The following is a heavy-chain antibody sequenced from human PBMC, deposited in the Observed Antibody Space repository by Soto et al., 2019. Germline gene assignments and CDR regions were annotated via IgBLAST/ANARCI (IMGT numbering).Heavy chain of an antibody. V-gene: IGHV4-4*07. J-gene: IGHJ4*02. CDR2: IYSTGTT. CDR3: AREAGDDYGDFDDY. CDR1: GGSIISYY. Sequence: SETLSLTCTVSGGSIISYYWSWLRQPAGKGLEWIGRIYSTGTTTYNPALKSRVTMSVDRSKNQFSLKLTSVTAADTAVYYCAREAGDDYGDFDDYWGQGTQVTVSS. D-gene: IGHD4-17*01.